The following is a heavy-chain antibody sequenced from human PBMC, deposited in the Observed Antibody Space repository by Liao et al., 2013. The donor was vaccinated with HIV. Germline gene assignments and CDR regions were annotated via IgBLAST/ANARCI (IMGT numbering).Heavy chain of an antibody. D-gene: IGHD3-22*01. CDR1: GGSISSYY. Sequence: QVQLQESGPGLVKPSETLSLTCTVSGGSISSYYWSWIRQPPGKGLEWIAYIYYSGSSNYNPSLKSRVTISVDTSKNQFSLRLSSVTAADTAVYYCARDGDYSSGYFDYWGQGTLVTVSS. V-gene: IGHV4-59*01. CDR2: IYYSGSS. CDR3: ARDGDYSSGYFDY. J-gene: IGHJ4*02.